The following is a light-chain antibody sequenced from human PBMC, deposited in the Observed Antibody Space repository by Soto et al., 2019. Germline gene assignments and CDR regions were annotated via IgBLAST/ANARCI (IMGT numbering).Light chain of an antibody. Sequence: SYELPQPPSVSLASGQTSRITCGGNNNGNKSVHWYQQKPGQASVLVFYAASDRPSGIPERFSGSNSGNTATLTISRVEAGDEADYYCQVWDSSSDHSLYVFGTGTKVTVL. CDR1: NNGNKS. V-gene: IGLV3-21*02. CDR3: QVWDSSSDHSLYV. J-gene: IGLJ1*01. CDR2: AAS.